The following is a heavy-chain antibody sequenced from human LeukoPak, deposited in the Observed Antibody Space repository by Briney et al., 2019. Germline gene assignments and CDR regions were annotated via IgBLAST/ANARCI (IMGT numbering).Heavy chain of an antibody. D-gene: IGHD2-2*03. Sequence: SETLSLTCAVYGGSFSGYYWSWIRQPPGKGLQRIGEINHSGSTNYNPSLKGRVTIAVDTSKNQFSLKLSSVTAADTAVYYCASLDIVVVPAAISSWFDPWGQGTLVTVSS. J-gene: IGHJ5*02. CDR3: ASLDIVVVPAAISSWFDP. CDR2: INHSGST. CDR1: GGSFSGYY. V-gene: IGHV4-34*01.